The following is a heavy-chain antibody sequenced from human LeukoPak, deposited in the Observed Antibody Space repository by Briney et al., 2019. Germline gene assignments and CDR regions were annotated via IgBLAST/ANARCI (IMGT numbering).Heavy chain of an antibody. CDR2: INPNSGGT. D-gene: IGHD3-22*01. Sequence: ASVKVSYKASGYTFTGYYMHWVRQAPGQGLEWMGWINPNSGGTNYAQKFQGRVTMTRDTSISTAYMELSRLRSDDTAVYYCARDPPHYYDSSGYYLDYWGQGTLVTVSS. CDR1: GYTFTGYY. V-gene: IGHV1-2*02. CDR3: ARDPPHYYDSSGYYLDY. J-gene: IGHJ4*02.